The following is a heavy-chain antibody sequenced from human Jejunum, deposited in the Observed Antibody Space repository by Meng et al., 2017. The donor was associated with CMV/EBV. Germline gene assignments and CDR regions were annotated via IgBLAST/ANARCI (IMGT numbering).Heavy chain of an antibody. CDR2: IYCDDDK. J-gene: IGHJ4*02. CDR3: AHRHRLRDFDY. CDR1: GFSLSTSGLG. V-gene: IGHV2-5*02. Sequence: HIPWTESGPTLMNTTQTLTLTCTFSGFSLSTSGLGVGWIRQPPGKALEWLAIIYCDDDKRYSPSLKNRLTITKDTSKNQVVLTLTNIAPVDTATYYCAHRHRLRDFDYWGQGTLVTVSS. D-gene: IGHD4-17*01.